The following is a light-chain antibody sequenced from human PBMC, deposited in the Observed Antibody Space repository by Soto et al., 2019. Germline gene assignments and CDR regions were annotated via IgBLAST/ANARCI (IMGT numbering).Light chain of an antibody. CDR1: QSVSSN. Sequence: EIVMTQSPATLSLSPGERSTLSCRASQSVSSNFAWYQQKPGRALRLLIDGESTRATGIPDRFSGSGSGTDFTLTISRLEPEDVAVYYCQQYEAVVTFGQGTKVDIK. CDR2: GES. V-gene: IGKV3-20*01. CDR3: QQYEAVVT. J-gene: IGKJ1*01.